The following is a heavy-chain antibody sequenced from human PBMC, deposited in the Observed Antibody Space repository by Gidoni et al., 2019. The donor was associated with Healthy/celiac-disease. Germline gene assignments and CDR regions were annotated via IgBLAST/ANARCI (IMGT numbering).Heavy chain of an antibody. Sequence: QVQLVQSGAEAKKPGASVKVSCKASGYTFTGYYMPWVRRAPGQGLEWMGWINPNSGGTNYAQKFQGWVTMTRDTSISTAYMELSRLRSDDTAVYYCARDPALSQYYYDSSGYWGFDYWGQGTLVTVSS. D-gene: IGHD3-22*01. CDR3: ARDPALSQYYYDSSGYWGFDY. CDR1: GYTFTGYY. CDR2: INPNSGGT. V-gene: IGHV1-2*04. J-gene: IGHJ4*02.